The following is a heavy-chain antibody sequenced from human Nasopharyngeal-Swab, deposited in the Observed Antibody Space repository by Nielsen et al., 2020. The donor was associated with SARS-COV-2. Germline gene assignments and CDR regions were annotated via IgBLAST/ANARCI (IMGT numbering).Heavy chain of an antibody. CDR1: GSTFSSYE. J-gene: IGHJ4*02. Sequence: GGSLRLSCAASGSTFSSYEMNWVRQAPGKGLEWVSYISSSGSTIYYADSVKGRFTISRDNAKNSLYLQMNSLRAEDTAVYYCARLRRDGYNVRALYFDYWGQGTLVTVSS. CDR3: ARLRRDGYNVRALYFDY. D-gene: IGHD5-24*01. CDR2: ISSSGSTI. V-gene: IGHV3-48*03.